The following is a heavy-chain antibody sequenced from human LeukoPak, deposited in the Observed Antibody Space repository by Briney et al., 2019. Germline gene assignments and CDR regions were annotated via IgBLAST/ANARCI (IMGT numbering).Heavy chain of an antibody. J-gene: IGHJ3*02. D-gene: IGHD1-26*01. CDR1: GGSISSGGYY. V-gene: IGHV4-31*03. CDR3: ARDFSGSYPFWAFDI. CDR2: IYYSGST. Sequence: PSETLSLTCTVSGGSISSGGYYWSWIRQHPGKGLEWIGYIYYSGSTYYNPSLKSRVTISVDTSKNQFSLKLSSVTAADTAVYYCARDFSGSYPFWAFDIWGQGTMVTVSS.